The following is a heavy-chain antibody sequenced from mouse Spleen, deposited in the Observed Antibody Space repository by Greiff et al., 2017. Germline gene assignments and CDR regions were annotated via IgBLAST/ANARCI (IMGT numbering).Heavy chain of an antibody. J-gene: IGHJ1*01. V-gene: IGHV5-9*04. D-gene: IGHD2-12*01. CDR3: AYSYDWYFDV. CDR1: GFTFSSYA. Sequence: EVKLVESGGGLVKLGGSLKLSCAASGFTFSSYAMSWVRQTPEKRLEWVATISSGGGNTYYPDSVKGRFTISRDNAKNTLYLQMSSLKSEDTAMYYCAYSYDWYFDVWGAGTTVTVSS. CDR2: ISSGGGNT.